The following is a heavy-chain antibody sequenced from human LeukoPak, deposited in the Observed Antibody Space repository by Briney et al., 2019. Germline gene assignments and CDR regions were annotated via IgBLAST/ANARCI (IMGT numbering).Heavy chain of an antibody. D-gene: IGHD5-18*01. CDR2: INPNSGGT. V-gene: IGHV1-2*02. Sequence: ASVKVSCKASGYTFTGYYMHWVRQAPGQGLEWMGWINPNSGGTNYAQKFQGRVTMTRDTSISTAYMELSRLRSDDTAVYYCAKGVSVDTAMEYFDYWGQGTLVTVSS. J-gene: IGHJ4*02. CDR3: AKGVSVDTAMEYFDY. CDR1: GYTFTGYY.